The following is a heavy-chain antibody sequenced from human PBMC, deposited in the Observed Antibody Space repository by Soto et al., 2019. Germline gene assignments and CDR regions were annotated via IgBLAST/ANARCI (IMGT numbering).Heavy chain of an antibody. CDR2: IIPIFGTA. D-gene: IGHD1-20*01. Sequence: QVQLVQSGAGVKKPGSSVKVSCKASGGTFSSYAISWVRQAPGQGLEWMGGIIPIFGTANYAQKFQGRVTITADESTSTAYMELSSLRSEDTAVYYCARDGERHNWNNFDYWGQGTLVTVSS. J-gene: IGHJ4*02. CDR1: GGTFSSYA. V-gene: IGHV1-69*01. CDR3: ARDGERHNWNNFDY.